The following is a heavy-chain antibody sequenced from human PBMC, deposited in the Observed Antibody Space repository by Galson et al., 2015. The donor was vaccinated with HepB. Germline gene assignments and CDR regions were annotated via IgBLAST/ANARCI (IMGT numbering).Heavy chain of an antibody. Sequence: LVKPTQTLTLTCTFSGFSLSTSGVGVGWIRQPPGKALEWLALIYWDDDKRYSPSLKSRLTITKDTSKNQVVLTMTNMDPVDTATYYCAHIPRRGSWSYYKGGWFDPWGQGTLVTVSS. CDR1: GFSLSTSGVG. J-gene: IGHJ5*02. D-gene: IGHD3-10*01. V-gene: IGHV2-5*02. CDR2: IYWDDDK. CDR3: AHIPRRGSWSYYKGGWFDP.